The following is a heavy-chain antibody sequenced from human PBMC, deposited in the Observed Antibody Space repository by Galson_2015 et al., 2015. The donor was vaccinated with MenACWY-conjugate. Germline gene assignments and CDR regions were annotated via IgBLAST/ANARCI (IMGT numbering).Heavy chain of an antibody. V-gene: IGHV3-74*01. D-gene: IGHD3-22*01. J-gene: IGHJ6*02. Sequence: SLRLSCAASGFTFSSYWMHWVRHAPGKGLVWVSRINSDGSSTSYADSVKGRFTISRDNAKNTLYLQMNSLRAEDTAVYYCARTQGYYYDSSGFDLGSYGMDVWGQGTTVTVSS. CDR1: GFTFSSYW. CDR3: ARTQGYYYDSSGFDLGSYGMDV. CDR2: INSDGSST.